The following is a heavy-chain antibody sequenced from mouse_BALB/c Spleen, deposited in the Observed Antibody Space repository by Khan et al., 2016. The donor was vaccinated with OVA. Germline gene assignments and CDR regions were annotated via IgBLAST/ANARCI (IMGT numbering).Heavy chain of an antibody. Sequence: QVQLQQPGAELVKPGASVKMSCKASGYTFSSYWIHWVKQRPGQGLEWIGVIDPSDSYSNYSLSFQGKATLTVDTSSSTAYLQLSSLTSEDSAVYYSTRVPYYCSTYVYFDVWGAGTTVTVSS. CDR3: TRVPYYCSTYVYFDV. CDR2: IDPSDSYS. V-gene: IGHV1-59*01. J-gene: IGHJ1*01. CDR1: GYTFSSYW. D-gene: IGHD1-1*01.